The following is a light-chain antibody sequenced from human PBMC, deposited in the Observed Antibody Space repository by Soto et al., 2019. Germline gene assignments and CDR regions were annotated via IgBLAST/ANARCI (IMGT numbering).Light chain of an antibody. CDR1: SSNVGSYKL. CDR2: EVN. J-gene: IGLJ3*02. V-gene: IGLV2-14*02. CDR3: QSYDSSLSGFNWV. Sequence: QSVLTQPASVSGSPGQSITISCTGTSSNVGSYKLVSWYQQHPGKAPKLMIFEVNKRPSGVPDRFSGSKSGTSASLAITGLQAEDEADYYCQSYDSSLSGFNWVFGGGTKVTVL.